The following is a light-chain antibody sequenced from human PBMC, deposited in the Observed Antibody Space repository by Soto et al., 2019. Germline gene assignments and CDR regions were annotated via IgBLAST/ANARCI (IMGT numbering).Light chain of an antibody. J-gene: IGLJ1*01. CDR2: GNS. CDR1: SPTIGAGYD. Sequence: QSVLTQPPSVSGAPGQRVTIPSTGTSPTIGAGYDVHWYQQLPGTAPKLLIYGNSNRPSGVPDRFSGSKSGTSASLAITGLQAEDEADYYCQSYDSSLSGYVFGTGTKLTVL. V-gene: IGLV1-40*01. CDR3: QSYDSSLSGYV.